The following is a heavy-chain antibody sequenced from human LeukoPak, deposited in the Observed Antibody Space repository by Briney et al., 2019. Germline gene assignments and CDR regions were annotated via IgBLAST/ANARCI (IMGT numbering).Heavy chain of an antibody. J-gene: IGHJ3*02. CDR2: INPSGGST. CDR3: ARELRGSTVLEWLSRGYALDI. CDR1: GYTFTSYY. D-gene: IGHD3-3*01. V-gene: IGHV1-46*01. Sequence: ASVKVSCKASGYTFTSYYMHWVRQAPGQGLEWMGIINPSGGSTSYAQKFQGRVTMTRDMSTSTVYMELSSLRSEDTAVYYCARELRGSTVLEWLSRGYALDIWGQGTMVTVSS.